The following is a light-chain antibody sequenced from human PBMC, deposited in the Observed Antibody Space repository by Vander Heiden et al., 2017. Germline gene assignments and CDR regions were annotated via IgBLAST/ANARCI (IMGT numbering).Light chain of an antibody. CDR1: SSAVGGYNY. CDR3: SSFTSSITLV. Sequence: QSALTQPASVSGSPGQSITISCTGTSSAVGGYNYVSWYQHHPGKAPKLMIYDVSNRPSGVSNRFSGSKSGNTASLTISGLQAEDEAHYYCSSFTSSITLVFGTGTKVTV. J-gene: IGLJ1*01. V-gene: IGLV2-14*03. CDR2: DVS.